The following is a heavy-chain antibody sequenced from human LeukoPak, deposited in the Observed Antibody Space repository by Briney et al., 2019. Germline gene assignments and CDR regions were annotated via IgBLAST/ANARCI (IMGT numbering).Heavy chain of an antibody. CDR1: GGSISSYY. J-gene: IGHJ6*02. V-gene: IGHV4-59*08. D-gene: IGHD3-22*01. CDR3: ARLRGYYDSSGYYLNYYGMDV. Sequence: SETLSLTCTVSGGSISSYYWSRIRQPPGKGLEWIGYIYYSGSTNYNPSLKSRVTISVDTSKNQFSLKLSSVTAADTAVYYCARLRGYYDSSGYYLNYYGMDVWGQGTTVTVSS. CDR2: IYYSGST.